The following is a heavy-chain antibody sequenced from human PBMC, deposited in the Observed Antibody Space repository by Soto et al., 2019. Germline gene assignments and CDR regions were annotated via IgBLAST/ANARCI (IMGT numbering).Heavy chain of an antibody. CDR1: GYTFTSYG. Sequence: QVQLVQSGAEVKKPGASVKVSCKASGYTFTSYGISWVRQAPGQGLEWMGWISAYNGNTNYAQKLQGRVTMTTDTSTSTDYMELRSLRSDDTAVYYCARASLGDYVSHAFDIWGQGTMVTVSS. J-gene: IGHJ3*02. CDR3: ARASLGDYVSHAFDI. D-gene: IGHD4-17*01. CDR2: ISAYNGNT. V-gene: IGHV1-18*01.